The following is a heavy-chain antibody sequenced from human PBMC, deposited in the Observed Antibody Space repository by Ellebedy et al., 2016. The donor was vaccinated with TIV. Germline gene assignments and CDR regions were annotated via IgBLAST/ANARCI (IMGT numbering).Heavy chain of an antibody. V-gene: IGHV4-39*01. CDR1: GGPITGSSVY. CDR3: ARRGWYGGDADAFEI. D-gene: IGHD6-19*01. Sequence: MPSETLSLTCTVSGGPITGSSVYWGWVRQAPGKGLEWISSIYDNGLPYYNPSLRSRVTMSVDTSKNQFSLKLNSVTSADTAVYYCARRGWYGGDADAFEIWGQGTLVTVS. CDR2: IYDNGLP. J-gene: IGHJ3*02.